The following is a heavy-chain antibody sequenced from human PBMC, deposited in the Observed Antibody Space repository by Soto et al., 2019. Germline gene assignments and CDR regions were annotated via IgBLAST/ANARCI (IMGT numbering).Heavy chain of an antibody. J-gene: IGHJ6*02. V-gene: IGHV1-18*01. D-gene: IGHD5-12*01. Sequence: QVQLVQSGAEVKKPGASVKVSCKASGYTFTSYGISWVRQAPGQGLEWMGWISAYNGNTNYAQKLQGRVTMTTDTAPSTAYMELRSLRSDDTAGYYCARDRWDWLRLLYYGMDVWCQGATVTVSS. CDR1: GYTFTSYG. CDR2: ISAYNGNT. CDR3: ARDRWDWLRLLYYGMDV.